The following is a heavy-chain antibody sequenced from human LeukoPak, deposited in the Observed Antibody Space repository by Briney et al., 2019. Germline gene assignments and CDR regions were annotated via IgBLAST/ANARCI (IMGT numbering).Heavy chain of an antibody. V-gene: IGHV4-34*01. CDR3: ERAPTLLRYFDWLSDV. CDR2: INHSGST. CDR1: GGSISSYY. J-gene: IGHJ6*04. Sequence: SETLSLTCAVYGGSISSYYWSWIRQPPGKGLEWIGEINHSGSTNYNPSLKSRVTISVDTSKNQFSLKLSSVTAADTAVYYCERAPTLLRYFDWLSDVWGKGTTVTVSS. D-gene: IGHD3-9*01.